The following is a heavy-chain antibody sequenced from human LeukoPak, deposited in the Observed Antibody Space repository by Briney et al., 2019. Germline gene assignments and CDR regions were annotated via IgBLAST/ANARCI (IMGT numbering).Heavy chain of an antibody. CDR3: AREGSRSDDAFDI. Sequence: GGSLRLSCAASGFIFDNYDMNWVRQVAGKGLEWVAGINWNVGTTRYGDSVKRRFTASRDSAKNSLYLQMNSLRAEDTALYYCAREGSRSDDAFDIWGQGTMVIVSS. J-gene: IGHJ3*02. V-gene: IGHV3-20*04. CDR1: GFIFDNYD. CDR2: INWNVGTT. D-gene: IGHD1-26*01.